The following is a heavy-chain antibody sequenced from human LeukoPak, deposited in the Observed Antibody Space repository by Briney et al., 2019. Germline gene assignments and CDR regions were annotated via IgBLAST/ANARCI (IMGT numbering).Heavy chain of an antibody. Sequence: ASVKVSCKASGYTFTSYYMHWVRQAPGQGLEWMGIINPSGGSTSYAQKFQGRVTMTRDTSTSTVYMELSSLRSEDTAVYYCARQKDYYYGSGSKFDYWGQGTLVTVSS. D-gene: IGHD3-10*01. CDR3: ARQKDYYYGSGSKFDY. CDR2: INPSGGST. V-gene: IGHV1-46*01. J-gene: IGHJ4*02. CDR1: GYTFTSYY.